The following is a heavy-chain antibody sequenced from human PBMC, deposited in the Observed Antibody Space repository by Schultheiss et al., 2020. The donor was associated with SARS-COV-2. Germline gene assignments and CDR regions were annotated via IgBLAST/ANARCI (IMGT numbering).Heavy chain of an antibody. V-gene: IGHV4-59*12. CDR2: IYYSGST. Sequence: SETLSLTCAVYGGSISSYYWSWIRQPPGKGLEWIGYIYYSGSTNYNPSLKSRVTISVDTSKNQFSLKLSSVTAADTAVYYCARGQRAEFDYWGQGTLVTVSS. CDR1: GGSISSYY. CDR3: ARGQRAEFDY. J-gene: IGHJ4*02.